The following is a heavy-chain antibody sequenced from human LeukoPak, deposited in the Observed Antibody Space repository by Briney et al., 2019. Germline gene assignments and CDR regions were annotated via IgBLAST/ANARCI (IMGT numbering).Heavy chain of an antibody. CDR3: AKDRSFIGLDI. CDR1: GFKLDDHG. Sequence: GGSLRLPCAASGFKLDDHGMSWVRQVPGKGLEWVSGLNWNGGRTGYADSVKGRFTISRDNAKNSLYLQMNSLRAEDTAFYYCAKDRSFIGLDIWGQGTMVIVSS. CDR2: LNWNGGRT. D-gene: IGHD1-26*01. V-gene: IGHV3-20*04. J-gene: IGHJ3*02.